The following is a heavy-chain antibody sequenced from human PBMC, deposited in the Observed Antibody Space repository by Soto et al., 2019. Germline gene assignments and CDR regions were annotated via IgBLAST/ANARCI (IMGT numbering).Heavy chain of an antibody. CDR2: IYYSGST. D-gene: IGHD1-1*01. J-gene: IGHJ4*02. V-gene: IGHV4-59*08. CDR1: GGSLSSDY. CDR3: ARGPRRNDY. Sequence: QVQLQESGPGLVKPSETLSLTCTVSGGSLSSDYWSWIRQPPGKGLEWIGYIYYSGSTNYNPSLTSRVTISVDTSKNQFSLKLSSVTAADTAVYYCARGPRRNDYWGQGTLVTVSS.